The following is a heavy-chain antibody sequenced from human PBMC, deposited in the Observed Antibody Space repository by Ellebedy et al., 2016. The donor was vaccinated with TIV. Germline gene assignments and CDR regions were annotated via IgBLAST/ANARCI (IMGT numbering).Heavy chain of an antibody. J-gene: IGHJ3*02. CDR2: IKQDGGET. Sequence: GGSLRLSCAASGFAFSSYWMSWVRQAPGKGLEWVANIKQDGGETYYGDSVKGRITFSRDNAKRTLDLQLNSLRAEDTAIYYCATDGSYGDYLSPTHAFEIWGQGTLVTVS. D-gene: IGHD3-16*01. V-gene: IGHV3-7*01. CDR1: GFAFSSYW. CDR3: ATDGSYGDYLSPTHAFEI.